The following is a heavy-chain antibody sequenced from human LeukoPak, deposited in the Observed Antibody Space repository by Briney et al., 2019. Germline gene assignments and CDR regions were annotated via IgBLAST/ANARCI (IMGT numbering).Heavy chain of an antibody. J-gene: IGHJ4*02. D-gene: IGHD5-24*01. V-gene: IGHV4-59*01. CDR2: IYYTGST. CDR1: GGSISSYY. Sequence: SETLSLTCTVSGGSISSYYWSWLRQPPGKGPEWIGYIYYTGSTNYNPSLKSQVTISVDTSKNQFSLRLSSVTAADTAVYFCARERDVYHFDYWGQGTLVTVSS. CDR3: ARERDVYHFDY.